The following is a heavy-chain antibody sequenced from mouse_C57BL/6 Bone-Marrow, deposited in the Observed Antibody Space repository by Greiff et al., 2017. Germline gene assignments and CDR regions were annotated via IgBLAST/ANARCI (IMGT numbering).Heavy chain of an antibody. D-gene: IGHD1-1*01. J-gene: IGHJ3*01. CDR1: GYAFSSSW. CDR2: IYPGDGDT. V-gene: IGHV1-82*01. Sequence: QVQLQQSGPELVKPGASVKISCKASGYAFSSSWMNWVKQRPGQGLEWIGRIYPGDGDTNYNGKFKGKATLTADKSSSTAYMQLSSLTSEDSAVYFCGRSRTYWGQGTLVTVSA. CDR3: GRSRTY.